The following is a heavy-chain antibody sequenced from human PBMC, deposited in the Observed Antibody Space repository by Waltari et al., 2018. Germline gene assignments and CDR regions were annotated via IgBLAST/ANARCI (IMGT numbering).Heavy chain of an antibody. CDR2: INHSGST. CDR1: GGSFSGYY. CDR3: ARGASAAGAYYFDY. V-gene: IGHV4-34*01. J-gene: IGHJ4*02. Sequence: QVQLQQWGAGLLKPSETLSRTGAVDGGSFSGYYWSWIRPPPGKGLEWIGEINHSGSTNYNPSLKSRVTISVDTSKNQFSLKLSSVTAADTAVYYCARGASAAGAYYFDYWGQGTLVTVSS. D-gene: IGHD6-13*01.